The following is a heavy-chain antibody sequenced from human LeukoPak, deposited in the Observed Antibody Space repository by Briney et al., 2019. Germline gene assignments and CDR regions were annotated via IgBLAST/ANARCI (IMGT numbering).Heavy chain of an antibody. V-gene: IGHV3-53*01. CDR3: ANTRHQMATKDY. CDR1: GFTVSSNY. CDR2: VYTTGGT. D-gene: IGHD5-24*01. J-gene: IGHJ4*02. Sequence: PGGSLRLSCAASGFTVSSNYMSWVRQAPGKGLEWASVVYTTGGTYYADSVKGRFTISRDNSKNTLYLQMNSLRAEDTAVYYCANTRHQMATKDYWGQGTLVTVSS.